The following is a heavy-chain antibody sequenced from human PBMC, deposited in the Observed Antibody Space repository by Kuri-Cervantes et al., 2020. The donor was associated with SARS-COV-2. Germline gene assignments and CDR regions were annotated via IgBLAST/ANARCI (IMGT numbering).Heavy chain of an antibody. J-gene: IGHJ4*02. Sequence: GESLKISCAASGFTFSSYSMNWVRQAPGKGLEWVSSISSSSSYIYYADSVKGRFTISRDNAKNSLYLQMNSLRAEDTAVYYCARGLAVAGTDFDYWGQGTLVTVSS. CDR1: GFTFSSYS. CDR3: ARGLAVAGTDFDY. D-gene: IGHD6-19*01. V-gene: IGHV3-21*01. CDR2: ISSSSSYI.